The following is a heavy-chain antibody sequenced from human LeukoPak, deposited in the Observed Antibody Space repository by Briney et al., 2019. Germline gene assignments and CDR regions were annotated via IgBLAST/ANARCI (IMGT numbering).Heavy chain of an antibody. CDR3: ARDNGVPAAILYWYFDL. Sequence: VASVNVSCKASGYTFTGYYIHWVRQAPGQGLEWMGWINPNSGNTGYAQKFQGRVTITRNTSISTAYMELSSLRSEDTAVYYCARDNGVPAAILYWYFDLWGRGTLVTVSS. D-gene: IGHD2-2*01. V-gene: IGHV1-8*03. J-gene: IGHJ2*01. CDR2: INPNSGNT. CDR1: GYTFTGYY.